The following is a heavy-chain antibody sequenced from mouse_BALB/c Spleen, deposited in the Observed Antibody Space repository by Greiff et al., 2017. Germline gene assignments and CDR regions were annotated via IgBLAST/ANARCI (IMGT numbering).Heavy chain of an antibody. D-gene: IGHD1-1*01. J-gene: IGHJ3*01. CDR3: ARDYGSSYGFAY. CDR2: IWAGGST. Sequence: VKLVESGPGLVAPSQSLSITCTVSGFSLTSYGVHWVRQPPGKGLEWLGVIWAGGSTNYNSALMSRLSISKDNSKSQVFLKMNSLQTDDTAMYYCARDYGSSYGFAYWGQGTLVTVSA. V-gene: IGHV2-9*02. CDR1: GFSLTSYG.